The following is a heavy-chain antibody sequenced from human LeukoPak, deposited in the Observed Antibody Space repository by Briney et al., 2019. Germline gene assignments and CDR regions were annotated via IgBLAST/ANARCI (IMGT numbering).Heavy chain of an antibody. CDR3: ARVGVVVPAATTTTYYYYGMDV. J-gene: IGHJ6*02. D-gene: IGHD2-2*01. V-gene: IGHV3-53*04. CDR2: IYSGGST. Sequence: GSLRLSCAASGFTVSSNYMSWVRQAPGKGLEWVSVIYSGGSTYYADSVKGRFTISRHNSKNTLYLQMNSLRAEDTAVYYCARVGVVVPAATTTTYYYYGMDVWGQGTTVTVSS. CDR1: GFTVSSNY.